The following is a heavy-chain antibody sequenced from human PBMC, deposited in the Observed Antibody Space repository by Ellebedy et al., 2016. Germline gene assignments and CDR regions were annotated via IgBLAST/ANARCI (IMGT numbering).Heavy chain of an antibody. Sequence: SGPTLVKPTQTLTLACTLSGISVNTTGVGVGWIRQPPGKALEWLALIYWSGDKRYSKSLRTRLDIAKDTTKNQVVLRLTNMGPVDTGTYYCTHYPQRGFDWLPPDFWGPGSRVTVS. J-gene: IGHJ4*02. CDR3: THYPQRGFDWLPPDF. D-gene: IGHD3-9*01. CDR1: GISVNTTGVG. CDR2: IYWSGDK. V-gene: IGHV2-5*01.